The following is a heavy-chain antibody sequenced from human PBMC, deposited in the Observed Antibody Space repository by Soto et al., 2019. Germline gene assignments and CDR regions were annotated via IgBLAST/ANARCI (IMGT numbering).Heavy chain of an antibody. D-gene: IGHD6-19*01. CDR2: IYWDDDK. CDR3: AHIVVAGLGYYFDY. CDR1: GFSLSSTRMA. Sequence: QITLKESGPTLVKPTQTLTLTCTFSGFSLSSTRMAVGWIRQPPGKALEWLALIYWDDDKRYSPFLKSRLTITTDTYKNQLVLTMSHMDPVDTARYYCAHIVVAGLGYYFDYWGQGTLVTVSS. V-gene: IGHV2-5*02. J-gene: IGHJ4*02.